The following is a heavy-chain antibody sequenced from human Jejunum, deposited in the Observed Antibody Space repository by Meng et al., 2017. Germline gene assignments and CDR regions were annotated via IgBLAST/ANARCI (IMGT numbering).Heavy chain of an antibody. D-gene: IGHD5-12*01. CDR1: GFTFSNYW. CDR2: ISTDGSSI. J-gene: IGHJ4*02. CDR3: ARGASGYGNFDY. Sequence: GESLKISCAASGFTFSNYWGHWVRQAPGKGLVWVSRISTDGSSIYYADSVKGRFTISRDNAKNTLYLQMNDLRAEDTAVYYCARGASGYGNFDYWGQGALVTVSS. V-gene: IGHV3-74*01.